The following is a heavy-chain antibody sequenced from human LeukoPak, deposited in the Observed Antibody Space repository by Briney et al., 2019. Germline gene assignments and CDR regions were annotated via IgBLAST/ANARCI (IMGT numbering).Heavy chain of an antibody. Sequence: ASVKVSCKASGFTFTGYYMHWVRQAPGQGLEWMGWIHPKSGGANYAQKFQGRVTMTRDTSITTAYMELSSLRSDDTAVYYCAKPISGGLAVTADWFAPWGQGTLVVVSS. D-gene: IGHD6-19*01. J-gene: IGHJ5*01. CDR1: GFTFTGYY. V-gene: IGHV1-2*02. CDR3: AKPISGGLAVTADWFAP. CDR2: IHPKSGGA.